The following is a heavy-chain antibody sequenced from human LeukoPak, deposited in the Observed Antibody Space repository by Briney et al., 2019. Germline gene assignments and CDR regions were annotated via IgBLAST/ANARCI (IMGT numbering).Heavy chain of an antibody. J-gene: IGHJ4*02. V-gene: IGHV4-39*01. CDR1: GGSISSSSYY. D-gene: IGHD6-6*01. Sequence: SETLSLTCTVSGGSISSSSYYWGWIRQPPGKGLECIGSIYYSGRTYSNPSLKSRVTISVDTSKNQFSLKLSSVTAADTAVYYCARRRQLVPFDYWGQGTLVTVSS. CDR3: ARRRQLVPFDY. CDR2: IYYSGRT.